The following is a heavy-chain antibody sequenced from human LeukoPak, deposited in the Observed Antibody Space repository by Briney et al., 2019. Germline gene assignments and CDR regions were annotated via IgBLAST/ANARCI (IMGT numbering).Heavy chain of an antibody. J-gene: IGHJ2*01. V-gene: IGHV4-34*01. CDR1: GGSISSYY. D-gene: IGHD6-6*01. CDR3: ARGRAGRRYPWYFDL. CDR2: INHIGST. Sequence: PSETLSLTCTVSGGSISSYYWSWIRQPPGKGLEWIGEINHIGSTNCNPSLKSRVTISVDTSKNQSSLKLSSVTAADTAVYYCARGRAGRRYPWYFDLWGRGTLVTVSS.